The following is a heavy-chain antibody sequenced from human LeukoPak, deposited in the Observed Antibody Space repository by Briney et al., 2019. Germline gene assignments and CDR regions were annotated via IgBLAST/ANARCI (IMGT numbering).Heavy chain of an antibody. CDR2: IYYSGST. Sequence: SETLSLTCTVSGGSISSYYWSWIRQPPGKGLEWIGYIYYSGSTNYNPSLTSRVTISVDTSKNQFSLRLNSVTAADTAVYFCARQTGAGLFILPGGQGTLVTVSS. CDR1: GGSISSYY. J-gene: IGHJ4*02. V-gene: IGHV4-59*08. CDR3: ARQTGAGLFILP. D-gene: IGHD3/OR15-3a*01.